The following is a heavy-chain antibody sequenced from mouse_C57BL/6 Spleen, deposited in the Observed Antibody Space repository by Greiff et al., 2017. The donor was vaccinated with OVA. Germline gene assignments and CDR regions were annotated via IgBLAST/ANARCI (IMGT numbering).Heavy chain of an antibody. J-gene: IGHJ1*03. CDR3: ARSGNLHWYFDV. D-gene: IGHD2-1*01. Sequence: QVQLKQPGAELVKPGASVKLSCKASGYTFTSYWMQWVKQRPGQGLEWIGEIDPSDSYTNYNQKFKGKATLTVDTSSSTAYMQLSSLTSEDSAVYYCARSGNLHWYFDVWGTGTTVTVSS. CDR2: IDPSDSYT. V-gene: IGHV1-50*01. CDR1: GYTFTSYW.